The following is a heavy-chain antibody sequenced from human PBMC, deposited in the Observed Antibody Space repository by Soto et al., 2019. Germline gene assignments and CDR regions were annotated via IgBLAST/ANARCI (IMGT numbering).Heavy chain of an antibody. V-gene: IGHV3-23*01. D-gene: IGHD3-10*01. CDR1: GFTFSSYA. Sequence: EVQLLESGGGLVHPGGSLRLSCAASGFTFSSYAMSWVRQAPGKGLEWVSAISGSGGSTYYADSVKGGFTISRDNSKNTLHLQMNSLGAEDTAVYYCAKGSRGFGELLSFDYWGQGTLVTVSS. CDR2: ISGSGGST. J-gene: IGHJ4*02. CDR3: AKGSRGFGELLSFDY.